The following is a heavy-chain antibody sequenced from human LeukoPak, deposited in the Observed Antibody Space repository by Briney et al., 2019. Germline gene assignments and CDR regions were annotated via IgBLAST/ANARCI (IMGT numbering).Heavy chain of an antibody. CDR3: ARGIEQWLVSSGFDP. V-gene: IGHV4-34*01. J-gene: IGHJ5*02. CDR2: INHSGST. Sequence: SETLSLTCAVYGGSFSGYYWSWIRQPPGKGLEWIGEINHSGSTNYNPSLKSRVTISVDTSKNQFSLKLSSVTAADTAVYYCARGIEQWLVSSGFDPWGQGTLVTVSS. D-gene: IGHD6-19*01. CDR1: GGSFSGYY.